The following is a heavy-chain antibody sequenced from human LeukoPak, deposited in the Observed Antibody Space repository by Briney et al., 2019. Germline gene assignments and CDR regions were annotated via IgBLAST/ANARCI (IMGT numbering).Heavy chain of an antibody. CDR1: GGTFSIYA. CDR3: ARARYGDYVS. D-gene: IGHD4-17*01. CDR2: IIPIFGTA. Sequence: GASVNVSCKASGGTFSIYAISWVRQAPGQGLEWMGGIIPIFGTANYAQKFQGRVTITADESTSTAYMELSSLRSEDTAVYYCARARYGDYVSWGQGTLVTVSS. J-gene: IGHJ4*02. V-gene: IGHV1-69*01.